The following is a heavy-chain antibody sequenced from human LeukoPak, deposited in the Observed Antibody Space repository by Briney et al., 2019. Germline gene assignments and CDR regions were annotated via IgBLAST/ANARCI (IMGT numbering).Heavy chain of an antibody. Sequence: GGSLRLSCAGSGFTFSTYAMSWVRQAPGKGLEWVSYISSSSSYTNYADSVKGRFTISRDNAKNSLYLQMNSLRAEDTAVYYCARDSPRSYYYYGMDVWGQGTTVTVSS. V-gene: IGHV3-11*05. CDR2: ISSSSSYT. J-gene: IGHJ6*02. CDR1: GFTFSTYA. CDR3: ARDSPRSYYYYGMDV.